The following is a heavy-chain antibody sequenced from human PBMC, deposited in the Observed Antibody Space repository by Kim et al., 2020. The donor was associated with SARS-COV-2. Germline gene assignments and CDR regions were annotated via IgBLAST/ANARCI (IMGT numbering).Heavy chain of an antibody. J-gene: IGHJ4*02. CDR3: ARGVYSSSWYILRAGLFDY. CDR2: IGTAGDT. V-gene: IGHV3-13*04. CDR1: GFTFSSYD. Sequence: GGSLRLSCAASGFTFSSYDMHWVRQATGKGLEWVSAIGTAGDTYYPGSVKGRFTISRENAKNSLYLQMNSLRAGDTAVYYCARGVYSSSWYILRAGLFDYWGQGTLVTVSS. D-gene: IGHD6-13*01.